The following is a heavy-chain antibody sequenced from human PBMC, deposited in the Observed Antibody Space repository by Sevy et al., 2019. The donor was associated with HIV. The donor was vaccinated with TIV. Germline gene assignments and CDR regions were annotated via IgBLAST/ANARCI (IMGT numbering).Heavy chain of an antibody. D-gene: IGHD3-10*01. CDR3: ARRPDLGSVIRTGVMDV. CDR2: ISDSGGST. CDR1: GFTFTNVW. J-gene: IGHJ6*02. Sequence: GGSLRLSCAASGFTFTNVWMTWVRQTPGKGLQWVSVISDSGGSTYYADSVQGRFTISRDNSKDTMYLQVNSLRAEDTAVYYCARRPDLGSVIRTGVMDVWGQGTTVTVSS. V-gene: IGHV3-23*01.